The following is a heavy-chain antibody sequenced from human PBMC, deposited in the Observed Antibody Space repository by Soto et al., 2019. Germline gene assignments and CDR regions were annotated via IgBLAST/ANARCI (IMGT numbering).Heavy chain of an antibody. V-gene: IGHV3-30-3*01. CDR3: ARDGYSYGRLYYFDY. D-gene: IGHD5-18*01. Sequence: PVGSLRLSCAASGFTFSNYAMHWVRQAPGKGLEWVAVISYAGSYKYHADSVKGRFTISRDNSKSTLYLQMNSLRAEDTAVYYCARDGYSYGRLYYFDYWGQGTLVTVSS. CDR1: GFTFSNYA. J-gene: IGHJ4*02. CDR2: ISYAGSYK.